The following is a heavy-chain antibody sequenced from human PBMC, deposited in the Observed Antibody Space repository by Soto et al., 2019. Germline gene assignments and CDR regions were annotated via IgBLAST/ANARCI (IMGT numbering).Heavy chain of an antibody. Sequence: SETLSLTCTVSGGSISSGGYYWSWIRQHPGKGLEWIGYIYYSGSTYYNPSLKSRVTISVDTSKNQFSLKLSSVTAADTAVYYCARDQSFLEWLLPLTKPELDNYGMDVWGQGTTVTVSS. D-gene: IGHD3-3*01. CDR1: GGSISSGGYY. V-gene: IGHV4-31*03. CDR2: IYYSGST. CDR3: ARDQSFLEWLLPLTKPELDNYGMDV. J-gene: IGHJ6*02.